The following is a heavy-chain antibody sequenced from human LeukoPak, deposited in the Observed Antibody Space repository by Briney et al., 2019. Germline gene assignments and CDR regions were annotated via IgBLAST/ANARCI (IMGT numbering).Heavy chain of an antibody. CDR3: ARRAAGIDY. CDR1: GFTFSSYA. D-gene: IGHD6-13*01. CDR2: ISYDGSNK. J-gene: IGHJ4*02. V-gene: IGHV3-30-3*01. Sequence: GTSLRLSCAASGFTFSSYAMHWVRQAPGKGLEWVAVISYDGSNKYYADSVKGRFTISRDNSKNTLYLQMNSLRAEDTAVYYCARRAAGIDYWGQGTLVTVSS.